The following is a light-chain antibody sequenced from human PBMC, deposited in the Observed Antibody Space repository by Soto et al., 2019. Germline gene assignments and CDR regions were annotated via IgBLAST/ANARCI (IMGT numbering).Light chain of an antibody. CDR2: DVN. J-gene: IGLJ1*01. CDR1: SSDVGSYNY. V-gene: IGLV2-11*01. CDR3: CSYAGRSTNV. Sequence: QSALTQPRSVSGSPGQSITISCTGSSSDVGSYNYVSWYQQHPGQAPKFMIYDVNKRPSGVSHRFSGSKSGNTASLTISGLQADDEADYYCCSYAGRSTNVFGTGTKLTVL.